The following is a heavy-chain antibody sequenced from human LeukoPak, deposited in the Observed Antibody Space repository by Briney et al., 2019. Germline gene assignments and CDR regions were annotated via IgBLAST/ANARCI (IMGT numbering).Heavy chain of an antibody. CDR2: IRSKANSYAT. CDR1: GFTFSGSA. CDR3: TRSWQQFTFDY. J-gene: IGHJ4*02. Sequence: GGSLKLSCAASGFTFSGSAMHWVRQASGKGPEWVGRIRSKANSYATAYAASVKGRFTISRDDSKNTAYLQMNSLKTEDTAVYFWTRSWQQFTFDYWGQGTLGTGSS. D-gene: IGHD6-13*01. V-gene: IGHV3-73*01.